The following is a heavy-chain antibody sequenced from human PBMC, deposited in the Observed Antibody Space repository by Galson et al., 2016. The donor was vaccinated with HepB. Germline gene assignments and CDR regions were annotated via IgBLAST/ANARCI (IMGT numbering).Heavy chain of an antibody. CDR1: GYTFTSYG. CDR2: ISGYNGVT. D-gene: IGHD2-15*01. Sequence: SVKVSCKASGYTFTSYGISWVRQAPGQGLEWMGWISGYNGVTNSAQKFQGRVTMTTDTSTSTAYMGLRSLRPDDTPMYYGARVGWDGSGWAGDYWGQGALVTVSS. J-gene: IGHJ4*02. CDR3: ARVGWDGSGWAGDY. V-gene: IGHV1-18*01.